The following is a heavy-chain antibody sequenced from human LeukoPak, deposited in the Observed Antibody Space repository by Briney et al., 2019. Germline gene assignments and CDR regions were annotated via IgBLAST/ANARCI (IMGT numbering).Heavy chain of an antibody. CDR1: GSTFTIYN. CDR3: ARGPPDTAMVGDYFDY. Sequence: GASVNLSCNASGSTFTIYNINWVRQAQGQGHEWMGWMNPNSSNTGYAQKFQGRVTITRNTSISTAYMELSSLRSGDTAVYYCARGPPDTAMVGDYFDYWGQGTLVTVSS. J-gene: IGHJ4*02. V-gene: IGHV1-8*03. D-gene: IGHD5-18*01. CDR2: MNPNSSNT.